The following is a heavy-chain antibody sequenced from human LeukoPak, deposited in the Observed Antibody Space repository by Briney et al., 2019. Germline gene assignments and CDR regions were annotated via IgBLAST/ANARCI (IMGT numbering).Heavy chain of an antibody. V-gene: IGHV4-34*01. CDR3: ARDSGTTGEVKFDP. CDR1: GGSISSYY. J-gene: IGHJ5*02. CDR2: INHSGST. Sequence: SETLSLTCIVSGGSISSYYWSWIRQPPGKGLEWIGEINHSGSTNYNPSLKSRVTISIDTSKNQFSLKLSFVTAADTAVYYCARDSGTTGEVKFDPWGQGTLVTVSS. D-gene: IGHD3-10*01.